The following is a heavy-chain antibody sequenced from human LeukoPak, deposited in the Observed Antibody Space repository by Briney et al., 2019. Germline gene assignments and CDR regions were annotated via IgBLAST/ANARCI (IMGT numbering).Heavy chain of an antibody. Sequence: GGSLRLSCAASGFTFSSYAMSWVRQAPGKGLEWVSTISGSGTSTYYADSVKGRFTISRDNSKNTLYLQMNSLRAEDTAVYYCTKRPVVVITTPYFDYGGQGTLVTVSS. CDR1: GFTFSSYA. V-gene: IGHV3-23*01. CDR2: ISGSGTST. J-gene: IGHJ4*02. CDR3: TKRPVVVITTPYFDY. D-gene: IGHD3-22*01.